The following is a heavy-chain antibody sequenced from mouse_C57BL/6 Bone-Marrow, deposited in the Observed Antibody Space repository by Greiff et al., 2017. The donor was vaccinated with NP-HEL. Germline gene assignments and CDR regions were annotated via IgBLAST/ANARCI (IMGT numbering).Heavy chain of an antibody. Sequence: EVKLVESGGGLVKPGGSLKLSCAASGFTFSSYAMSWVRQTPEKRLEWVATISDGGSYTYYPDNVKGRFTISRDNAENNLYLQMSHLKSEDTAMYYCARGSWFAYWGQGTLVTVSA. CDR1: GFTFSSYA. CDR2: ISDGGSYT. J-gene: IGHJ3*01. V-gene: IGHV5-4*03. CDR3: ARGSWFAY. D-gene: IGHD3-1*01.